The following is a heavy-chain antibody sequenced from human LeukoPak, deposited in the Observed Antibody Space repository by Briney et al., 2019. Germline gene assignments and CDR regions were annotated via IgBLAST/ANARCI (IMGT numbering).Heavy chain of an antibody. CDR3: ARDWALYYYDSRGYYPDY. Sequence: GGSLRLSCAASGFTFSSYRMNWVRQAPGKGLEWVSSISSSSSYIHYADSVKGRFTITRDNAKNSLYLQMNSLRAEDTAVYYCARDWALYYYDSRGYYPDYWGQGTLVTVSS. V-gene: IGHV3-21*01. J-gene: IGHJ4*02. CDR1: GFTFSSYR. CDR2: ISSSSSYI. D-gene: IGHD3-22*01.